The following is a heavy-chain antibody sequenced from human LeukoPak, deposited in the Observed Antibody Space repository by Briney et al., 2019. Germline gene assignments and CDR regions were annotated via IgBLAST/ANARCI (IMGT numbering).Heavy chain of an antibody. V-gene: IGHV1-69*05. CDR1: GGTFSSYA. CDR3: ARHEGRWLQSAGYYYMDV. J-gene: IGHJ6*03. Sequence: SVKVSCKASGGTFSSYAISWVRQAPGQGLEWMGGIIPIFGTASYAQKFQGRVTITTDESTSTAYMELSSLRSEDTAVYYCARHEGRWLQSAGYYYMDVWGKGTTVTVSS. CDR2: IIPIFGTA. D-gene: IGHD5-24*01.